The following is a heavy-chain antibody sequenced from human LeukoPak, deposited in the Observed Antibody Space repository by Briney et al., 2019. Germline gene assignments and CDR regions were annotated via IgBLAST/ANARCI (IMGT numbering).Heavy chain of an antibody. D-gene: IGHD6-25*01. V-gene: IGHV3-7*01. CDR1: GFIFSNYW. CDR2: IKEDGSDK. Sequence: GGSLRLSCEASGFIFSNYWMAWVRQAPGKGLEWVANIKEDGSDKNYVESMKGRYTISRDNAQNSLYLQMNRLGVEDTAVYYCARDAGNGYDRFDYWGQGTQVTVSS. CDR3: ARDAGNGYDRFDY. J-gene: IGHJ4*02.